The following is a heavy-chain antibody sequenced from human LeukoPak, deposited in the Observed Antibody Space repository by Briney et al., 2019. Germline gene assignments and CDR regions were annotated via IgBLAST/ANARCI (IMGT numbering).Heavy chain of an antibody. D-gene: IGHD4-17*01. V-gene: IGHV1-46*01. Sequence: ASVKVSCKASGYTFTSYYMHWVRQAPGQGLEWMGIINPSGGSTSYAQKFQGRVTMTRDMSTSTVYMELSSLRSEDTAVYYCAREANDYGDYANWFDPWGQGTLVTVSS. CDR3: AREANDYGDYANWFDP. J-gene: IGHJ5*02. CDR2: INPSGGST. CDR1: GYTFTSYY.